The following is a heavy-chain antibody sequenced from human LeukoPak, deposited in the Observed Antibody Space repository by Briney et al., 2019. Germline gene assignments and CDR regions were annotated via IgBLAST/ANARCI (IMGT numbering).Heavy chain of an antibody. CDR2: IYYSGST. V-gene: IGHV4-59*01. Sequence: SETPSLTCTVSGGSISSYYWSWIRQPPGKGLEWIGYIYYSGSTNYNPSLKSRVTISVDTSKNQFSLKLSSVTAADTAVYYCALGELGAFDIWGQGTMVTVSS. CDR3: ALGELGAFDI. CDR1: GGSISSYY. J-gene: IGHJ3*02. D-gene: IGHD3-16*01.